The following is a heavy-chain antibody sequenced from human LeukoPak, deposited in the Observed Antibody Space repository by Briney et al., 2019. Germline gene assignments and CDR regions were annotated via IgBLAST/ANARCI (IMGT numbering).Heavy chain of an antibody. V-gene: IGHV3-21*01. Sequence: GGSLRLSCAASGFTFSSYIMNWVRQAPGKGLEWVSSISSSSSYIYYADSVKGRFTISRDNAKNSLYLQMNSLRAEDTAVYYCAREMYSSSWYGQEGFDYWGQGTLVTVSS. D-gene: IGHD6-13*01. CDR3: AREMYSSSWYGQEGFDY. J-gene: IGHJ4*02. CDR2: ISSSSSYI. CDR1: GFTFSSYI.